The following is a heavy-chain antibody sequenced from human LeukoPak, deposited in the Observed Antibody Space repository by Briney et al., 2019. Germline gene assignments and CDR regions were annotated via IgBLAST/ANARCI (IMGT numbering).Heavy chain of an antibody. J-gene: IGHJ2*01. CDR3: AGHLYSWYFDL. V-gene: IGHV4-39*01. CDR2: IYYSGST. CDR1: GGSISSSSYY. D-gene: IGHD2-15*01. Sequence: SETLSLTCTVSGGSISSSSYYWGWIRQPPGKGLEWIGTIYYSGSTYYNPSLKSRVTISVDTSKNQFSLKLSSVTAADTAVYYCAGHLYSWYFDLWGRGTLVTVSS.